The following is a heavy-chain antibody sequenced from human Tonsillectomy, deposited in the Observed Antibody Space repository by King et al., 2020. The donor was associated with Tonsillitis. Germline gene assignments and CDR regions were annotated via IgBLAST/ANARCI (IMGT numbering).Heavy chain of an antibody. J-gene: IGHJ4*02. CDR3: AKTRYGSAVVPQFDY. D-gene: IGHD3-10*01. CDR1: RFTFSSYA. Sequence: VQLVESGGGLVQPGGSLRLSCAASRFTFSSYAMSWVRQAPGKGLEWVAAISGSGASTFYADSVKGRFTISRDNSKNTLYLQMNSLRAEDKAVYYCAKTRYGSAVVPQFDYWGQETLVTVSA. CDR2: ISGSGAST. V-gene: IGHV3-23*04.